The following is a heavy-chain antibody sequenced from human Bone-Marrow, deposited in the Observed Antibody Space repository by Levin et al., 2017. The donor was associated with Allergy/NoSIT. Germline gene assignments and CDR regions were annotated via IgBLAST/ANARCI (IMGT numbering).Heavy chain of an antibody. Sequence: GGSLRLSCAASGFTFSSYAMSWVRQAPGKGLEWVSAISGSGGSTYYADSVKGRFTISRDNSKNTLYLQMNSLRAEDTAVYYCAKDLDCSSTNCDSSSGQSDYWGQGTLVTVSS. CDR3: AKDLDCSSTNCDSSSGQSDY. D-gene: IGHD2-2*02. V-gene: IGHV3-23*01. J-gene: IGHJ4*02. CDR1: GFTFSSYA. CDR2: ISGSGGST.